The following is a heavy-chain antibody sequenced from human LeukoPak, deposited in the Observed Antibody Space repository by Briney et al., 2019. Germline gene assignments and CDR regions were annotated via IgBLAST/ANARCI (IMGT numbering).Heavy chain of an antibody. CDR3: AKDWTYSGSYCDY. Sequence: QTGGSLRLSCAASGFTFSSYAMSWVRQAPGKGLEWFSAISGSGGSTYYADSVKGRFTISRDNSKNTLYLQMNSLRAEDTAVYYCAKDWTYSGSYCDYWGQGTLVTVSS. V-gene: IGHV3-23*01. D-gene: IGHD1-26*01. CDR2: ISGSGGST. J-gene: IGHJ4*02. CDR1: GFTFSSYA.